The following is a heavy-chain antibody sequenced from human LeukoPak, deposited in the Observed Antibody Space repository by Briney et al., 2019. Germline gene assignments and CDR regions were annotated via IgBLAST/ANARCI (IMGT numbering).Heavy chain of an antibody. CDR2: INPNSGGT. D-gene: IGHD5-24*01. CDR1: GYTFSDYY. V-gene: IGHV1-2*02. Sequence: ASVKVSCKASGYTFSDYYMHWVRQAPGQGPEWMGWINPNSGGTNYAQKFQGRVTMTRDTSINTAYVEVGRLRSDDTAEYYCARDPSSRGNFDYWGQGTLVTVSS. J-gene: IGHJ4*02. CDR3: ARDPSSRGNFDY.